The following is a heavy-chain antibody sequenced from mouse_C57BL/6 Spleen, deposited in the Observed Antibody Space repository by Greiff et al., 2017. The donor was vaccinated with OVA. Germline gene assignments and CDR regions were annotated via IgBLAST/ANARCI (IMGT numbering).Heavy chain of an antibody. V-gene: IGHV1-82*01. D-gene: IGHD1-1*01. J-gene: IGHJ3*01. Sequence: QVQLQQSGPELVKPGASVKISCKASGYAFSSSWMNWVKQRPGKGLEWIGRIYPGDGDTNYNGKFKGKATLTADKSSSTAYMQLSSLTSEDSAVYFCARGTTVVDAWFAYWGKGTLVTVSA. CDR2: IYPGDGDT. CDR3: ARGTTVVDAWFAY. CDR1: GYAFSSSW.